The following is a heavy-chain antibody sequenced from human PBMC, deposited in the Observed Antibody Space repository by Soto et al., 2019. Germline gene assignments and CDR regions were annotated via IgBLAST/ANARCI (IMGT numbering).Heavy chain of an antibody. V-gene: IGHV4-59*01. Sequence: PSETLSLTCSVSGDSIADYYFSWIRQPPGKGLEYIGIIYYTGSTNYNPSLQSRVTISVDTSKNQFSLKLTSVTAADTAVYYCARVGYGGDVGYSDYWGQGILVTVSS. CDR3: ARVGYGGDVGYSDY. D-gene: IGHD5-12*01. CDR2: IYYTGST. CDR1: GDSIADYY. J-gene: IGHJ4*02.